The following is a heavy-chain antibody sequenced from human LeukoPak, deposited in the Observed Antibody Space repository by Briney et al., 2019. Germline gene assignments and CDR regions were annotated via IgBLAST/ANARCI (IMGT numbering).Heavy chain of an antibody. CDR3: ARGREMTATPGHYSFDH. J-gene: IGHJ4*02. CDR1: AGSISSCY. Sequence: SETLSLTCTVSAGSISSCYGTWIREPAGKGLEWIGRFYRRGCTYNTPSLKSRVAISLDTSKNQFSMKMTSVTAADTAVYYCARGREMTATPGHYSFDHRGQGSLVPVSS. D-gene: IGHD5-24*01. CDR2: FYRRGCT. V-gene: IGHV4-4*07.